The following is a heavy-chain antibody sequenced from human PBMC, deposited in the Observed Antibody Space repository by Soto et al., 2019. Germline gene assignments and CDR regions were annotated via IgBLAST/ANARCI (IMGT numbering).Heavy chain of an antibody. J-gene: IGHJ4*02. CDR1: GFTFSSYA. CDR2: ISGSGGST. D-gene: IGHD3-3*01. Sequence: EVQLLESGGGLVQPGGSLRLSCAASGFTFSSYAMSWVRQAPGKGLEWVSVISGSGGSTHYVDSVKCPFTIARDNSKNTLYLQMNSLRAEDTAVYYCAKDAGRFLEWFLPVDSWGQGSLVTVSS. V-gene: IGHV3-23*01. CDR3: AKDAGRFLEWFLPVDS.